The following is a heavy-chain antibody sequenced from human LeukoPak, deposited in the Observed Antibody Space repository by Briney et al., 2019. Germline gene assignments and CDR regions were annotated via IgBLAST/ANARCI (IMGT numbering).Heavy chain of an antibody. Sequence: GGPLRLSCAASGFPLSSYAMHGVREAPGKALEGVADISYDGSNIYYADSVKGRFTISRDNSKNSLYLQMNSLRAEDTAVYYCARDSSGPNPLYGMDVWGQGTTVTVSS. CDR3: ARDSSGPNPLYGMDV. V-gene: IGHV3-30-3*01. CDR2: ISYDGSNI. D-gene: IGHD6-6*01. J-gene: IGHJ6*02. CDR1: GFPLSSYA.